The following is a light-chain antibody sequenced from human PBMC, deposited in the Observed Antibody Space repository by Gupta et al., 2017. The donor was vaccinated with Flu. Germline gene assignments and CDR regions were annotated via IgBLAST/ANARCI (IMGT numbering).Light chain of an antibody. CDR3: NSRDSTANHQEV. CDR2: TKN. V-gene: IGLV3-19*01. Sequence: TVRSTCQRGSIRNSYASWYQQKPGQAPDLVIYTKNLRPSGIPDRFSGSSSGNTASLTITGAQSEDEADYYCNSRDSTANHQEVFGGGTKLTVL. J-gene: IGLJ2*01. CDR1: SIRNSY.